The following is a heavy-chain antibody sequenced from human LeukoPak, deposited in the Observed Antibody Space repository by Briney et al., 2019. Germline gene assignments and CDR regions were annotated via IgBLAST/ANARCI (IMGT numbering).Heavy chain of an antibody. CDR1: GFTFSYYN. CDR3: AKEGYQPTISYYYYYMDV. J-gene: IGHJ6*03. CDR2: ISSSSSYI. V-gene: IGHV3-21*01. D-gene: IGHD2-2*01. Sequence: GGSLTLSCAASGFTFSYYNINWVRQAPGKGLEWVSSISSSSSYIYYSDSVKGRFTISRDNSKNTLYLQMNSLRAEDTAVYYCAKEGYQPTISYYYYYMDVWGKGTTVTISS.